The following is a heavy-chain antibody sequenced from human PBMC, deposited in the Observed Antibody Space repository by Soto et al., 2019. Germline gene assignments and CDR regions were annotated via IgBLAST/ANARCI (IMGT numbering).Heavy chain of an antibody. J-gene: IGHJ4*02. CDR3: ARDGDGYNY. CDR2: IYFSGST. CDR1: GGSISSYY. V-gene: IGHV4-59*01. D-gene: IGHD5-12*01. Sequence: SETLSLTCTVSGGSISSYYWTWIRQPPGKGLEWIGYIYFSGSTSYNPSLKSRVTISVDTSKNQFSLKLSSVTAADTAVYYCARDGDGYNYWGQGTLVTVSS.